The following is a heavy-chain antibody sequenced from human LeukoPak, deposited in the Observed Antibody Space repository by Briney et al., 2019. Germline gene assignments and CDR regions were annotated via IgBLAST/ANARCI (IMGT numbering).Heavy chain of an antibody. J-gene: IGHJ4*02. CDR3: ARALDSSSSRYQAFEY. D-gene: IGHD2-2*01. Sequence: GGSLRLSCASSGFSLSSYWMSWVREAPGKGLEWVASIKQDGSEKYYVDSVKGRFTISRDSAKKSLYLQMNNLRAKDTAVYYCARALDSSSSRYQAFEYWGQGTPVTVS. CDR2: IKQDGSEK. CDR1: GFSLSSYW. V-gene: IGHV3-7*01.